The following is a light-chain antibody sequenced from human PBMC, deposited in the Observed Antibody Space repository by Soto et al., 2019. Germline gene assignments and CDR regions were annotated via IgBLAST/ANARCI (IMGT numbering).Light chain of an antibody. CDR2: GAS. CDR3: QEYNNWPWT. V-gene: IGKV3-15*01. Sequence: ETVMTQSPATLSVSPGERATLSCRASQSVNSNLAWYQQKLGQAPRVLIYGASTRATGIPDRFSGSGSGTEFILTISGLQSEDFAVYYCQEYNNWPWTFGQGTKVEIK. J-gene: IGKJ1*01. CDR1: QSVNSN.